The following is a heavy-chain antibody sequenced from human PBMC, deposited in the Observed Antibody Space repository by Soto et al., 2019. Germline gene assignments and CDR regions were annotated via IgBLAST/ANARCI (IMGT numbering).Heavy chain of an antibody. D-gene: IGHD2-15*01. Sequence: ALETLCLTCPVSGGSISSGGYYWSWIRQHPGKGLEWIGYIYYSGSTYYNPSLKSRVTISVDTSKNQFSLKLSSVTAADTAVYYCARSTVVAYYYGMDVWGQGTTVTVS. CDR3: ARSTVVAYYYGMDV. J-gene: IGHJ6*02. V-gene: IGHV4-31*03. CDR2: IYYSGST. CDR1: GGSISSGGYY.